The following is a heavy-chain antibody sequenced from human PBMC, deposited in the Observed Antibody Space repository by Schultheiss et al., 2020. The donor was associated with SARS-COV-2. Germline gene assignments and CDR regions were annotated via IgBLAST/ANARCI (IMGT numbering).Heavy chain of an antibody. CDR3: ARERSSGVYYFDY. V-gene: IGHV3-30*01. CDR2: ISYDGSNK. D-gene: IGHD6-13*01. J-gene: IGHJ4*02. CDR1: GFTFSSYA. Sequence: GESLKISCAASGFTFSSYAMHWVRQAPGKGLEWVAVISYDGSNKYYADSVKGRFTISRDNSKNTLYLQMNSLRSEDTAVYYCARERSSGVYYFDYWGQGTTVTVSS.